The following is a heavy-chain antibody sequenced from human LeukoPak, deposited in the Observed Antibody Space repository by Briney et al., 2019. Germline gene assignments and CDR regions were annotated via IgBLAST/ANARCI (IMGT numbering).Heavy chain of an antibody. CDR1: GYSFTSHY. D-gene: IGHD1-26*01. CDR3: ARAQGSYYHYYMDV. V-gene: IGHV1-46*01. CDR2: INPSGGSP. Sequence: GASVKVSCKASGYSFTSHYMHWVRQAPGQGLEWMGIINPSGGSPNYAQKFQGRVTMTRDMSTSTVNMELSSLRSEDTAVYYCARAQGSYYHYYMDVWGKGTTVTVSS. J-gene: IGHJ6*03.